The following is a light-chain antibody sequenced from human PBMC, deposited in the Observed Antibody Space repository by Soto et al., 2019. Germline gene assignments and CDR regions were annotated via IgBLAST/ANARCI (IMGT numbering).Light chain of an antibody. CDR1: QNIRNL. Sequence: DIPVTPSTSTLSAAVGDSVTITFRASQNIRNLLAWYQQKPGKAPKPLIYDASTLKTGVPSRFSGSGSGSEFNFTITGLQPDDFATYFCQQYNTYATFGQGTRLEI. CDR3: QQYNTYAT. J-gene: IGKJ5*01. CDR2: DAS. V-gene: IGKV1-5*01.